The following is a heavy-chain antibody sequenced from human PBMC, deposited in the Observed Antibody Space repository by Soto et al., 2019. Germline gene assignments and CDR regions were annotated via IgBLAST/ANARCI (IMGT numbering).Heavy chain of an antibody. J-gene: IGHJ4*02. D-gene: IGHD3-3*01. CDR1: GFIFSSYA. V-gene: IGHV3-23*01. CDR3: ARFFAAGTRGYLDS. Sequence: EVQLLESGGGLVQPGGSLRLSCAASGFIFSSYAMSWVRQAPGKGLEWVSAMSGSGDNAYYADSVKGRFTTARGNSKKLLTLQMKSLRAEDTAIYYCARFFAAGTRGYLDSWGQGTLVTVSS. CDR2: MSGSGDNA.